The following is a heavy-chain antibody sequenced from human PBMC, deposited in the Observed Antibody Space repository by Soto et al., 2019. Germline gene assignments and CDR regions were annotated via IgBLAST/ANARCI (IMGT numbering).Heavy chain of an antibody. CDR1: GFTFSSYS. Sequence: EVQLVESGGGLVKPGGSLRLSCAASGFTFSSYSMNWVRQAPGKGLEWVSSISSSSSYIYYADSVKGRFTISRDNAKNSLYLQMNSLRAEDTAVYYCAGGYCSGGSCWTYYFDYWGQGTLVPVSS. V-gene: IGHV3-21*01. J-gene: IGHJ4*02. CDR3: AGGYCSGGSCWTYYFDY. D-gene: IGHD2-15*01. CDR2: ISSSSSYI.